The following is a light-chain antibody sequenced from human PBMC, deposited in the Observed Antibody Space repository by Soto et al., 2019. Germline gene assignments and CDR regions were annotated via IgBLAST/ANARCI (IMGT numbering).Light chain of an antibody. J-gene: IGLJ1*01. CDR1: NSDVGGYSY. V-gene: IGLV2-14*01. Sequence: QSALTQPASVSGSPGQSITISCTGTNSDVGGYSYVSWYQQHPGKAPKLMICEVTNRPSGVSSRFSGSKSGTSASLAITGLQAEDEADYYCQSYDSSLGGNYVFGTGTKVTVL. CDR3: QSYDSSLGGNYV. CDR2: EVT.